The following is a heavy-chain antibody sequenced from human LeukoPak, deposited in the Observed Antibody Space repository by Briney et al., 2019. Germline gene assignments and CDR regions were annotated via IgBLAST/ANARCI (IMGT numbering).Heavy chain of an antibody. D-gene: IGHD2-2*01. CDR2: INPNSDGT. V-gene: IGHV1-2*02. J-gene: IGHJ4*02. CDR3: ARDRVVVPAAFDY. Sequence: ASVKVSCKASGYTLTAYYMHWVRQAPGQGLEWMGWINPNSDGTNYAQKFQGRVTMTRDTSISTAYMELSRLRSDDTAVYYCARDRVVVPAAFDYWGQGTLVTVSS. CDR1: GYTLTAYY.